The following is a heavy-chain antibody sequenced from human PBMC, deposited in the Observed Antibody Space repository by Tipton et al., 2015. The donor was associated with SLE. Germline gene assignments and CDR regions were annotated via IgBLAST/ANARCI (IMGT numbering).Heavy chain of an antibody. CDR3: ASTLVISVYTARGYMDV. CDR2: IYHSGST. V-gene: IGHV4-38-2*02. J-gene: IGHJ6*03. D-gene: IGHD5-18*01. Sequence: GSLRLSCTVSGYSISSGYYWGWIRQPPGKGLEWIGSIYHSGSTYYNPSLKSRVTISVDTSKNQFSLKLSSVTAADTAVYYCASTLVISVYTARGYMDVWGKGTTVTVSS. CDR1: GYSISSGYY.